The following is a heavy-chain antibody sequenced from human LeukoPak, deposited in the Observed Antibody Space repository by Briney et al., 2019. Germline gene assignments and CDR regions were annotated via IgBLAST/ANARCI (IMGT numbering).Heavy chain of an antibody. CDR1: GDSVGGHY. Sequence: SETLSLTCTVSGDSVGGHYWSWIRQTPGKGLEWIGYVSYSGGTNYNPSLKRRVSISLDTSKNQFSLKLSSPAAADPAVYYCARAPMAITTSAFPDAFDFWGQGTMVTVSS. J-gene: IGHJ3*01. V-gene: IGHV4-59*02. CDR2: VSYSGGT. CDR3: ARAPMAITTSAFPDAFDF. D-gene: IGHD5-12*01.